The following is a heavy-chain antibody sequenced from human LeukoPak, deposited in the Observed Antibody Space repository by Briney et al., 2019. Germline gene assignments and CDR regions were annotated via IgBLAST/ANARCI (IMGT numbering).Heavy chain of an antibody. J-gene: IGHJ6*03. D-gene: IGHD6-19*01. CDR3: ARLGGSGWYRGYYYYMDV. CDR1: GDSITGYY. V-gene: IGHV4-39*07. Sequence: SETLSLTCTVSGDSITGYYWGWIRQPPGKGLEWIGNIYYTGNTYYNPSLKSRVTISVDTSKNQFSLKLSSVTAADTAVYYCARLGGSGWYRGYYYYMDVWGKGTTVTISS. CDR2: IYYTGNT.